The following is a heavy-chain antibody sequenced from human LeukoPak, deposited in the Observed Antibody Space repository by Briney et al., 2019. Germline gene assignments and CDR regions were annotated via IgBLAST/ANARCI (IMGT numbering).Heavy chain of an antibody. V-gene: IGHV4-59*08. CDR3: ARHGTISSESYFDY. D-gene: IGHD1-14*01. J-gene: IGHJ4*02. Sequence: PSETLSLTCSVSGGSVSSYYWSWIRQSPGKGLEWIGYIHNSGRTNYNPSLKSRVTGFVDTSKNQVSLRLSSATAADTAVYYCARHGTISSESYFDYWGQGALVTVSS. CDR2: IHNSGRT. CDR1: GGSVSSYY.